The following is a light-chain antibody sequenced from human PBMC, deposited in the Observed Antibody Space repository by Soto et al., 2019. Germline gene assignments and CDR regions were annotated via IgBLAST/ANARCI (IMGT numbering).Light chain of an antibody. V-gene: IGKV3-20*01. CDR1: QTIRSNY. J-gene: IGKJ1*01. CDR3: QQYGRSPWT. CDR2: VAS. Sequence: ETVLTQSPGTLSLSPGERATLSCRASQTIRSNYLAWYRQTPGQAPRLLIYVASTRATGIADRFSGSGSGTAFSLIISRLEPEDFAVYYCQQYGRSPWTFGQGTKVEIK.